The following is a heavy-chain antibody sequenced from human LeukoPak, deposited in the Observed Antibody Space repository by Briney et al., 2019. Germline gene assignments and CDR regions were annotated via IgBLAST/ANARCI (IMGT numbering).Heavy chain of an antibody. Sequence: PGESLKISCKGSGYSFTSYWIGWVRQMPGKGLEWMGIIYPGDSDTRYSPSFQGQVTISADKSISTTYLQWSSLKASDTAMYYCARGSASMVRGVILDYWGQGTLVTVSS. V-gene: IGHV5-51*01. CDR1: GYSFTSYW. CDR2: IYPGDSDT. D-gene: IGHD3-10*01. J-gene: IGHJ4*02. CDR3: ARGSASMVRGVILDY.